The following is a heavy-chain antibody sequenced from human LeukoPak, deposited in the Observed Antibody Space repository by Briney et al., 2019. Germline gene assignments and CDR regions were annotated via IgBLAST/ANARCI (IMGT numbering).Heavy chain of an antibody. CDR3: AREDTSSRFDP. Sequence: GGSLRLSCAASGFTLSNYWMTWIRQAPGKGLEWVALISYDGGNKYYADSVKGRFTISRDNSKNTLYLQMNSLRAEDTAVYYCAREDTSSRFDPWGQGTLVTVSS. CDR2: ISYDGGNK. J-gene: IGHJ5*02. V-gene: IGHV3-30-3*01. D-gene: IGHD6-13*01. CDR1: GFTLSNYW.